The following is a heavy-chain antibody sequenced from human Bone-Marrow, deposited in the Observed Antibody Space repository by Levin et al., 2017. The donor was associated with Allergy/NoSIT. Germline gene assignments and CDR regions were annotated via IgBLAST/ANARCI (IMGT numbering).Heavy chain of an antibody. CDR3: ARDNPDY. J-gene: IGHJ4*02. CDR2: ISGDGKST. CDR1: GFALSNFW. V-gene: IGHV3-74*01. Sequence: PGGSLRLSCAASGFALSNFWMHWVRQAPGKGLVWLSRISGDGKSTGYADSVKGRFTISRDNAKNTVYLQMNSLRAEDAALYYCARDNPDYWGQGTLVTVSS.